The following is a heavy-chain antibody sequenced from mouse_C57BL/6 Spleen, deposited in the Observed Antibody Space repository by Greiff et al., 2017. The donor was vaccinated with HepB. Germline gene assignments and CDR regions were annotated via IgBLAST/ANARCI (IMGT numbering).Heavy chain of an antibody. V-gene: IGHV1-69*01. J-gene: IGHJ3*01. Sequence: QVQLKQSGAELVMPGASVKLSCKASGYTFTSYWMHWVKQRPGQGLEWIGEIDPSDSYTNYNQKFKGKSTLTVDKSSSTAYMQLSSLTSEDSAVYYCARREYSAWFAYWGQGTLVTVSA. D-gene: IGHD2-12*01. CDR1: GYTFTSYW. CDR2: IDPSDSYT. CDR3: ARREYSAWFAY.